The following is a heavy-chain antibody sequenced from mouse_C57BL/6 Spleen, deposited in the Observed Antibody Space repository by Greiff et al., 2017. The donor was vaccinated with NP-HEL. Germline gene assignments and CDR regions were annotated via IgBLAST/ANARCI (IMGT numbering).Heavy chain of an antibody. CDR1: GFNIKDYY. V-gene: IGHV14-2*01. Sequence: EVQLQQSGAELVKPGASVKLSCTASGFNIKDYYMHWVKQRTEQGLEWIGRIDPEDGDTKYAPKFQGKATITADTSSNTAYLQLSSLTSEDTAVYYCARSDDGYLYYAMDYWGQGTSVTVSS. D-gene: IGHD2-3*01. CDR2: IDPEDGDT. CDR3: ARSDDGYLYYAMDY. J-gene: IGHJ4*01.